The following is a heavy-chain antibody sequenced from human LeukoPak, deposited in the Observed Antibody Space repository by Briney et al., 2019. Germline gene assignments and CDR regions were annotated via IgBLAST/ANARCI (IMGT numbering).Heavy chain of an antibody. Sequence: GRSLRLSCAASGFTFSSYGMHWVRQAPGKGLEWVAVISYDGSNKYYADSVKGRFTISRDNSKNTLYLQMNSLRAEDTAVYYCARDLPTYYDRSSYLPHDAFEIWGQGTMVTVSS. D-gene: IGHD3-22*01. CDR3: ARDLPTYYDRSSYLPHDAFEI. J-gene: IGHJ3*02. CDR1: GFTFSSYG. CDR2: ISYDGSNK. V-gene: IGHV3-30*03.